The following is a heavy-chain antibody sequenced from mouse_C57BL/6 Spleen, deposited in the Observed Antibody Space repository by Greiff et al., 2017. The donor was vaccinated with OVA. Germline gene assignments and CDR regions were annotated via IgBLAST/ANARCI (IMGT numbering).Heavy chain of an antibody. V-gene: IGHV1-81*01. CDR2: IYPRSGNT. D-gene: IGHD3-2*02. Sequence: QVQLQQSGAELARPGASVKLSCKASGYTFTSYGISWVKQRTGQGLEWIGEIYPRSGNTYYNEKFKGKATLTADKSSSTAYMERRSLTSEDSAVYFCARSSGYRYYFDYWGQGTTLTVSS. CDR3: ARSSGYRYYFDY. J-gene: IGHJ2*01. CDR1: GYTFTSYG.